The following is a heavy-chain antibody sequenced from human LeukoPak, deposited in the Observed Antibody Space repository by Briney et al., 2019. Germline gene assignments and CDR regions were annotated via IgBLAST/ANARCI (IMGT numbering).Heavy chain of an antibody. CDR2: ISYDGSNK. Sequence: GGSLRLSSAASGFTFSSYGMHWVRQAPGKGLEWVAVISYDGSNKYYADSVKGRFTISRDNSKNTLYLQMNSLRAEDTAVYYCAKAYYDSSGLLDYWGQGTLVTVSS. CDR1: GFTFSSYG. V-gene: IGHV3-30*18. CDR3: AKAYYDSSGLLDY. J-gene: IGHJ4*02. D-gene: IGHD3-22*01.